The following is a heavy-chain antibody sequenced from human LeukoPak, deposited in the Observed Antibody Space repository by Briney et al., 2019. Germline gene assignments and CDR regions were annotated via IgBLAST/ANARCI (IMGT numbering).Heavy chain of an antibody. V-gene: IGHV3-7*01. CDR3: VRDRGRASTDY. D-gene: IGHD1-26*01. CDR1: GITLGGYW. J-gene: IGHJ4*02. Sequence: GGSLRLSCAASGITLGGYWMSWVRQAPGKGLEWVANIKPDGSEENYVDSVKGRFTISRDNAKNSLSLQMNSLRADDTAVYYCVRDRGRASTDYWGQGTLVTVSS. CDR2: IKPDGSEE.